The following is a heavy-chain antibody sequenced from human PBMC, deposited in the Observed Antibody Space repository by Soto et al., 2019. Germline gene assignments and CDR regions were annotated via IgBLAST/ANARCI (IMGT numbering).Heavy chain of an antibody. CDR1: GYTFTNYY. V-gene: IGHV1-46*01. CDR3: ARELAAGDH. Sequence: QVQLVQSGAEVKKPGASAKVSCKASGYTFTNYYIHWVRQAPGQGLEWMGIINPTSGSTNYAQKFQGRVTLAYDTSTTTVYMELSGLRSEDTAVLYCARELAAGDHWGQGTLVTVSS. CDR2: INPTSGST. J-gene: IGHJ4*02. D-gene: IGHD6-13*01.